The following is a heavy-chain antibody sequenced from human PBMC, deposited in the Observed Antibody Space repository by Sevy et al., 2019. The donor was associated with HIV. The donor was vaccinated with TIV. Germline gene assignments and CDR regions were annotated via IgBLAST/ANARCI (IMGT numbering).Heavy chain of an antibody. Sequence: GGSLRLSCAASGISFSHYWMSWVRQAPGKGLEWVANINQDGSEKKFVGSVKGRFTISRDNAKNSVYLQMNSLTAEDTAVYYCARDRWAKYPEDGFDIWGQGTMVTVSS. CDR2: INQDGSEK. CDR1: GISFSHYW. J-gene: IGHJ3*02. CDR3: ARDRWAKYPEDGFDI. V-gene: IGHV3-7*01.